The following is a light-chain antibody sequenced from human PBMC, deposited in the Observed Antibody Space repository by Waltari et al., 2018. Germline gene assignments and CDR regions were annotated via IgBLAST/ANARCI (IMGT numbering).Light chain of an antibody. CDR1: SSDIGSQKY. CDR2: DVS. V-gene: IGLV2-14*03. Sequence: QSALTQPASVSGSPGQSLTMSCTGTSSDIGSQKYVSWYQQHPGKAPKLMIYDVSERPSGVSNRFSGSKSVNTASLTISGLQADDEADYYCCAYTGSVWVFGGGTKLTVL. CDR3: CAYTGSVWV. J-gene: IGLJ3*02.